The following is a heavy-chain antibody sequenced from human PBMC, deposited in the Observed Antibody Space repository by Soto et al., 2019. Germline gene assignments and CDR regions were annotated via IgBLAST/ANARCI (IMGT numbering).Heavy chain of an antibody. Sequence: SVKVSCKASGGTFVSYAITWVRRAPGQGLEWLGGIIPILNSPAYAQKFQARVVITADEITNTAYMELNSLRFDDTAVYYCAREAQYCNSATCPKFYDMDVWGQGTTVTVSS. D-gene: IGHD2-2*01. CDR1: GGTFVSYA. CDR3: AREAQYCNSATCPKFYDMDV. V-gene: IGHV1-69*13. CDR2: IIPILNSP. J-gene: IGHJ6*02.